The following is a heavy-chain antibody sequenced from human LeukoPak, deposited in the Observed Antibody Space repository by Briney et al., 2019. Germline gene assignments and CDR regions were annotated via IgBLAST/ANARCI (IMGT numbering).Heavy chain of an antibody. J-gene: IGHJ4*02. CDR1: GFTFSSYS. D-gene: IGHD6-19*01. CDR3: ARVGQWLVLEEYYFDY. CDR2: ISSSSSYI. Sequence: GGSLRLSCAASGFTFSSYSMNWVRQAPGKGLAWVSSISSSSSYIYYADSVKGRFTISRDNAKNSLYLQMNSLRAEDTAVYYCARVGQWLVLEEYYFDYWGQGTLVTVSS. V-gene: IGHV3-21*01.